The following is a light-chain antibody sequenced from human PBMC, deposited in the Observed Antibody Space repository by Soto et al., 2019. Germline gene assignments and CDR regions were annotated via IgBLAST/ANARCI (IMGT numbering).Light chain of an antibody. V-gene: IGKV1-39*01. CDR2: GAS. CDR3: QQSYSTPQT. J-gene: IGKJ2*01. Sequence: DIQMTQSPSSLSASVGDRVTITFRASQRISSYLNWYQQKPGKAPKLLMYGASNLQSGVTSRISGGGFGTEFTLTISSLQPEDFATYYCQQSYSTPQTFGQGTKLEIK. CDR1: QRISSY.